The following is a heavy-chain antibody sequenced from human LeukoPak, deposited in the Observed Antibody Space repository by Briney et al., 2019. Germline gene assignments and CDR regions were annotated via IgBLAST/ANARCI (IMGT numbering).Heavy chain of an antibody. J-gene: IGHJ4*02. V-gene: IGHV3-30-3*01. CDR2: ISYDGSNK. Sequence: GGSLRLSCAASGFTFSSYAMHWVRQAPGKGLEWVAVISYDGSNKYYADSVKGRFTISRDNSKNTLYLQMNSLRAEDTAVYYCARGRYSSGWTYSDYWGQGTLVTVSS. D-gene: IGHD6-19*01. CDR3: ARGRYSSGWTYSDY. CDR1: GFTFSSYA.